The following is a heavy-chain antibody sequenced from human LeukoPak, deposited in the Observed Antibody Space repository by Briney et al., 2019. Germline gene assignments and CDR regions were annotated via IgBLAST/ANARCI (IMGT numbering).Heavy chain of an antibody. Sequence: GGPLRLSCAASGFTFSSYAMSWVRQAPGKGLEWVSAISGSGGSTYYADSVKGRFTISRDNSKNTLYLQMNSLRAEDTAVYYCAKFGYYFYYYMDVWGKGTTVTVSS. CDR1: GFTFSSYA. CDR3: AKFGYYFYYYMDV. J-gene: IGHJ6*03. V-gene: IGHV3-23*01. D-gene: IGHD3-3*01. CDR2: ISGSGGST.